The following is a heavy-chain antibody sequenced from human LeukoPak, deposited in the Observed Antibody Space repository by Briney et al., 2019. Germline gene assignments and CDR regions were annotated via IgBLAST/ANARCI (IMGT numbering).Heavy chain of an antibody. CDR3: ARQGVAGSAGYYFDY. V-gene: IGHV4-39*01. CDR2: IYYSGST. Sequence: SETLSLTCTVSGGSISSSSYYWGWIRQPSGKGLEWIGSIYYSGSTYYNPSLKSRVTISVDTSKNQFSLKLSSVTAADTAVYYCARQGVAGSAGYYFDYWGQGTLVTVSS. CDR1: GGSISSSSYY. D-gene: IGHD6-19*01. J-gene: IGHJ4*02.